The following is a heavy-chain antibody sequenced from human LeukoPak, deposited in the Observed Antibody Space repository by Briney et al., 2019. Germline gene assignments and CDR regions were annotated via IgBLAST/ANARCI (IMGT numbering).Heavy chain of an antibody. CDR3: ARDSADTAMALYYYYMDV. D-gene: IGHD5-18*01. J-gene: IGHJ6*03. CDR1: GGSISSGDYN. Sequence: SSETLSLTCTVSGGSISSGDYNWSWIRQPPGKGLEWIGYIYYSGSTYYNPSLKSRVTISVDTSKNQFSLKLSSVTAADTAVYYCARDSADTAMALYYYYMDVWGKGTTVTVSS. V-gene: IGHV4-30-4*08. CDR2: IYYSGST.